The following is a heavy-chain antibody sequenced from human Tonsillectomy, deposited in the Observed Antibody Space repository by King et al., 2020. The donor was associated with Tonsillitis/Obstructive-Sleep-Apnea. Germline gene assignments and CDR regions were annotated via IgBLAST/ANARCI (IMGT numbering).Heavy chain of an antibody. CDR1: GGSISSGGHY. CDR2: IYNSGRT. J-gene: IGHJ4*02. CDR3: ARDSDFDSSGYSLEH. Sequence: QLQESGPGLVKPSQTLSVTCSVSGGSISSGGHYWNWIRQHPGKGLEWIGNIYNSGRTYYNPSLKSRVTISVDTSKNQFSLKLRSVTAADTAVYYCARDSDFDSSGYSLEHWGPGTRVTVSS. D-gene: IGHD3-22*01. V-gene: IGHV4-31*03.